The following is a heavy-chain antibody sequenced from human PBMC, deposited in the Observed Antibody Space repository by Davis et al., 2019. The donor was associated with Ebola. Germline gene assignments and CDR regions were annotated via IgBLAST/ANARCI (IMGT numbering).Heavy chain of an antibody. CDR3: AKARTTATTYYWDLDL. CDR2: IFGDRT. CDR1: GFTFNNYA. J-gene: IGHJ2*01. V-gene: IGHV3-23*01. D-gene: IGHD4-17*01. Sequence: GESLKISCAASGFTFNNYAMTWVRQAPGKGLDWVSGIFGDRTFYADSVKGRFTISRDTSKNTLYLQMNSLRAEDTAEYFCAKARTTATTYYWDLDLWGRGTLVTVSS.